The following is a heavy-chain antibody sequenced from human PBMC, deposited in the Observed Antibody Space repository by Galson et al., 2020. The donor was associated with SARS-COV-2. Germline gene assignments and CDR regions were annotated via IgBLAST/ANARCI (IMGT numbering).Heavy chain of an antibody. CDR2: IDPTDSYT. Sequence: HGESLKISCEASGYNFTDYWIAWVRQMPGEGLELMGRIDPTDSYTNYSPSFQGHVTISLDKSTSTAFLQWSFLKTSDTAMYYCARIRIAAAGMDYWGQGTLVTVSS. CDR1: GYNFTDYW. D-gene: IGHD6-13*01. J-gene: IGHJ4*02. CDR3: ARIRIAAAGMDY. V-gene: IGHV5-10-1*01.